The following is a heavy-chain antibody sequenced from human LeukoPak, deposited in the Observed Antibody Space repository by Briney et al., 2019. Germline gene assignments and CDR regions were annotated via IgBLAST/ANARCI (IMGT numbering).Heavy chain of an antibody. J-gene: IGHJ4*02. CDR3: ARGPHTAMVGY. Sequence: SETLSLTCTVSGGSISSYYWSWIRQPPGKGLELIGYIYYSGSTNYNPSLKSRVTISVDTSKNQFSLKLSSVTAADTAVYYCARGPHTAMVGYWGQGTLVTVSS. D-gene: IGHD5-18*01. CDR1: GGSISSYY. CDR2: IYYSGST. V-gene: IGHV4-59*01.